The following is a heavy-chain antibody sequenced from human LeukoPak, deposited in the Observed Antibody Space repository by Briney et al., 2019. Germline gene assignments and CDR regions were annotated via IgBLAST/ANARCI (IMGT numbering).Heavy chain of an antibody. Sequence: PGGSLRLSCAASGFTFSSYAMSWVRQAPGKGLEWVSAISGSGGSTYYADSVKGRFTISRDNSKNTLYLQMNSLRAEDTAVYYCARTYSSGWSRFDYWGQGTLVTVSS. CDR1: GFTFSSYA. D-gene: IGHD6-19*01. J-gene: IGHJ4*02. CDR3: ARTYSSGWSRFDY. V-gene: IGHV3-23*01. CDR2: ISGSGGST.